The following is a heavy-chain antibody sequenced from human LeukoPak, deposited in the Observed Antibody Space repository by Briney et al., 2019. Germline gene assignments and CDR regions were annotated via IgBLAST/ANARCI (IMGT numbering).Heavy chain of an antibody. CDR1: GFTFSSYA. V-gene: IGHV3-23*01. Sequence: PGGSLRLSCAASGFTFSSYAMSWVRQAPGKGLEWVSAISGSGGSTYYADSVKGRFTISRDNSKNTLYLQMNSLRAEDTAVYYCAYAWGAGLLRYPRFDPWGQGTLVTVSS. J-gene: IGHJ5*02. D-gene: IGHD3-9*01. CDR3: AYAWGAGLLRYPRFDP. CDR2: ISGSGGST.